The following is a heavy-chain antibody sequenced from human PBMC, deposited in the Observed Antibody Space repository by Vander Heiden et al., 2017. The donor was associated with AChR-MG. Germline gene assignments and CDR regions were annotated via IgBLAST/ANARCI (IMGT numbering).Heavy chain of an antibody. CDR3: ARDYCIGGSCYDTFDH. Sequence: QVQLVESGGGVVQPGRSLRLSCEASGFTFKTYGMHWVRQAPGKGLEWLAVIWYDGSYTFYADSVKGRFTISRDNSANTLYLQMNSLKVEDTAVYYCARDYCIGGSCYDTFDHWGQGTLVTVSS. CDR2: IWYDGSYT. J-gene: IGHJ4*02. V-gene: IGHV3-33*01. CDR1: GFTFKTYG. D-gene: IGHD2-15*01.